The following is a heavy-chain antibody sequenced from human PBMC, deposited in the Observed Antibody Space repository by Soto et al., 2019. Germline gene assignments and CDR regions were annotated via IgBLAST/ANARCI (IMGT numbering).Heavy chain of an antibody. CDR1: GDSMTSSSYY. J-gene: IGHJ5*02. CDR2: IYYSGRTSYNSGST. CDR3: ARHTRNQFDP. V-gene: IGHV4-39*01. Sequence: NPSETLSLTCTVSGDSMTSSSYYWGWIRQPPGKGLEWIGSIYYSGRTSYNSGSTYYSPSLKSRVTISGDTSKSQFSLKLSSVTAADTAVYYCARHTRNQFDPWGQGTLVTVSS.